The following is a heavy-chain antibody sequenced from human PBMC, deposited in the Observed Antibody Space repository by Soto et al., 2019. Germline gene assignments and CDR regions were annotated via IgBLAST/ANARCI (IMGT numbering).Heavy chain of an antibody. Sequence: RASVKVSCKASGYTFTGYGISWVRQAPGQGLEWMGWISAYNGNTNYAQKLQGRVTMTTDTSTSTAYMELRSLRSDDTAVYYCARDHTPITIFGVVIMDYYYGMDVWGQGTTVTVSS. D-gene: IGHD3-3*01. CDR1: GYTFTGYG. CDR2: ISAYNGNT. V-gene: IGHV1-18*01. CDR3: ARDHTPITIFGVVIMDYYYGMDV. J-gene: IGHJ6*02.